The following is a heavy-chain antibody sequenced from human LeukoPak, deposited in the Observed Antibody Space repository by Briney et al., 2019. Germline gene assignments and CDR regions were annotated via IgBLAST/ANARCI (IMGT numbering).Heavy chain of an antibody. CDR2: IYHSGST. V-gene: IGHV4-4*02. CDR1: GFTFSDYAM. J-gene: IGHJ4*02. CDR3: ARDATNYYGSSHYFDY. D-gene: IGHD3-10*01. Sequence: PGESLRLSCAASGFTFSDYAMNWVRQPPGKGLEWIGEIYHSGSTNYNPSLKSRVTISVDKSKNQFSLKLSSVTAADTAVYYCARDATNYYGSSHYFDYWGQGTLVTVSS.